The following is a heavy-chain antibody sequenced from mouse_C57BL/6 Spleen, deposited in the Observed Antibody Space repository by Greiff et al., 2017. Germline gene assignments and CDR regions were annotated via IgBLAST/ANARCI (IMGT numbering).Heavy chain of an antibody. V-gene: IGHV1-62-2*01. CDR1: GYTFTEYT. D-gene: IGHD1-1*01. J-gene: IGHJ2*01. Sequence: QVQLQQPGAELVKPGASVKLSCKASGYTFTEYTIHWVKQRSGQGLEWIGWFYPGSGSIKYNEKFKDKATLTADKSSSTVYMELSRLTSEASAIYCCARHEDSLAVVAGHFDYWGQGTTLTVSS. CDR3: ARHEDSLAVVAGHFDY. CDR2: FYPGSGSI.